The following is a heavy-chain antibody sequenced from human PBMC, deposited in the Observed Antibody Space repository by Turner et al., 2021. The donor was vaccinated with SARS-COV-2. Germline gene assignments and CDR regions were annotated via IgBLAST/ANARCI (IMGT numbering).Heavy chain of an antibody. CDR2: IYYMGST. Sequence: QVQLQESGPGLVKPSETLSLTCTVSGGSISSYYWSWIRQPPGKGLEWIGYIYYMGSTNSNPSLKSRVTISVDTSKNQFSLKLSSVTAADTAVYYCAKDPGEGSFDYWGQGTLVTVSS. D-gene: IGHD3-16*01. V-gene: IGHV4-59*01. J-gene: IGHJ4*02. CDR3: AKDPGEGSFDY. CDR1: GGSISSYY.